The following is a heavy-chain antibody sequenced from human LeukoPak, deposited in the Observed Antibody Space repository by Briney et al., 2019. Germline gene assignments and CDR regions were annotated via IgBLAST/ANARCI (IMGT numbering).Heavy chain of an antibody. CDR2: IKQDGSEK. V-gene: IGHV3-7*01. CDR1: GFTFSSYG. D-gene: IGHD2-8*01. CDR3: ARWNANDS. J-gene: IGHJ4*02. Sequence: GGSLRLSCAASGFTFSSYGMHWVRQAPGKGLEWVANIKQDGSEKYYVDSVKGRFTISRDNAKNSLYLQMNSLRAEDTAVYYCARWNANDSWGQGTLVTVSS.